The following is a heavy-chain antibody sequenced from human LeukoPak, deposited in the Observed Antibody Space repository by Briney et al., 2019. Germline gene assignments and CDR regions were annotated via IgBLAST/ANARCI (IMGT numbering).Heavy chain of an antibody. CDR3: ARGNWAEDGYFDY. J-gene: IGHJ4*02. V-gene: IGHV3-48*03. CDR1: GFTFSSYE. CDR2: ISSSGSTI. D-gene: IGHD7-27*01. Sequence: GGSLRLSCAASGFTFSSYEMNWVRQAPGKGLEGVSYISSSGSTIYYADSVEGRFTISRDNAKNSLYLQMDSLRADDTAVYYCARGNWAEDGYFDYWGQGTLVTVSS.